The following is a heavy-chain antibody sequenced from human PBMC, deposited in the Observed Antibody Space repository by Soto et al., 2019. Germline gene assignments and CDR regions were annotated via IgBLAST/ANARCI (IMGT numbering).Heavy chain of an antibody. CDR3: ARSGYYYPLDFDH. Sequence: GSLRLSCAASGFTFSSSAMSWVRQAPGKGLEWVSAISGSGGSTYYADTVNGRFTVSRDNSKNTLYLQMNSLRAEDTAVYYCARSGYYYPLDFDHWGQGNLVTVSS. CDR1: GFTFSSSA. CDR2: ISGSGGST. J-gene: IGHJ4*02. D-gene: IGHD3-22*01. V-gene: IGHV3-23*01.